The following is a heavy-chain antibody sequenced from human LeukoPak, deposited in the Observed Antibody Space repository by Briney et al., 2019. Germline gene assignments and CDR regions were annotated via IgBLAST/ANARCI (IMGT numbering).Heavy chain of an antibody. J-gene: IGHJ4*02. CDR3: VAVAGSNYFDY. CDR2: IYYSGST. CDR1: GGSISSSTYY. D-gene: IGHD6-19*01. V-gene: IGHV4-39*01. Sequence: PSETLPLPCTVSGGSISSSTYYWGWIHQPPGKGLEWIGSIYYSGSTYYNPSLKSRVTISVDTSKNQFSLKLSSVTAADTAVYYCVAVAGSNYFDYWGQGILVTVSS.